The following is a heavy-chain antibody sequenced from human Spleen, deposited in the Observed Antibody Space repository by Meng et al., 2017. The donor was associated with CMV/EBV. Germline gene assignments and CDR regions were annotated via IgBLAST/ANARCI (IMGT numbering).Heavy chain of an antibody. D-gene: IGHD6-13*01. CDR3: ARHSSSWYRGHFDY. CDR1: GGFSSNYY. Sequence: SETLSLTCGVYGGFSSNYYWTWIRQAPGKGLEWIGYIYYSGSTNYNPSLKSRVTISLHTSKNQFSLKLNSVTAADTAVYYCARHSSSWYRGHFDYWGQGTLVTVSS. V-gene: IGHV4-59*01. J-gene: IGHJ4*02. CDR2: IYYSGST.